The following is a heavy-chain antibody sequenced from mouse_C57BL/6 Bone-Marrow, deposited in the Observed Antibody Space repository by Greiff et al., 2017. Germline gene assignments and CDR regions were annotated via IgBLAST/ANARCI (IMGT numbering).Heavy chain of an antibody. CDR2: ISSGGSYT. J-gene: IGHJ4*01. V-gene: IGHV5-6*01. CDR3: ARHGNSIYYYALDY. D-gene: IGHD2-1*01. CDR1: GFTFSSYG. Sequence: EVKLVESGGDLVKPGGSLKLSCAASGFTFSSYGMSWVRQTPDKRLEWVATISSGGSYTYYPDSVKGRFTISRDNAKNTLYLQMSSLKSEDTAMYYSARHGNSIYYYALDYWGQKTSVTVSS.